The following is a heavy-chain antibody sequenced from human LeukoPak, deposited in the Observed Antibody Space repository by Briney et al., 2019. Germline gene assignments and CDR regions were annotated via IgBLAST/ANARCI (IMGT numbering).Heavy chain of an antibody. CDR1: GLTFSSYA. V-gene: IGHV3-30*01. J-gene: IGHJ4*02. D-gene: IGHD6-19*01. Sequence: GGSLRLSCAASGLTFSSYAMHWVRQAPGKGLEWVAVISYDGSNKYYADSVKGRFTISRDNPKNTLYLQMNRLTAEDTAVYYCARDRSSSGWYYFDYWGQGTLVTVSS. CDR3: ARDRSSSGWYYFDY. CDR2: ISYDGSNK.